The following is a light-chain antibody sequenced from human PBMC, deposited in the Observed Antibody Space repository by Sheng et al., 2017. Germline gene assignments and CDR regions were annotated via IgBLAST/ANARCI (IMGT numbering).Light chain of an antibody. V-gene: IGKV1-33*01. Sequence: DIQMTQSPSSLSASVGDRVTISCQASQDITNSLNWYQQKPGKAPKLLIYAASSLGTGVPSRFSGSGSGTTFTFTIRSLQPEDIATYYCQHYNNIPITFGGGTKVEIK. CDR2: AAS. CDR1: QDITNS. CDR3: QHYNNIPIT. J-gene: IGKJ4*01.